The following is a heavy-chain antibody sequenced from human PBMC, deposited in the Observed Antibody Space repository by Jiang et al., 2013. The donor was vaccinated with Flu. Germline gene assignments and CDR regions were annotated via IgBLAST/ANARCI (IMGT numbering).Heavy chain of an antibody. J-gene: IGHJ4*02. V-gene: IGHV4-59*11. Sequence: GSGLVKPSETLSLTCTVSGGPISGHYWSWIRQPPGKGLEWTGYIYYNGTTTSNPSLNSRVTMSVDTSQNQFSLNVGSVTAADTAVYYCAKNGDTTSPGFRYWGQGTLVTVSS. CDR2: IYYNGTT. CDR1: GGPISGHY. CDR3: AKNGDTTSPGFRY. D-gene: IGHD7-27*01.